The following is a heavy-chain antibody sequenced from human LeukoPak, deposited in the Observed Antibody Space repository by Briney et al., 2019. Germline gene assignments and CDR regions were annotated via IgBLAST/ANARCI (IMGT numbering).Heavy chain of an antibody. Sequence: SQTLSLTCAVSGGSISSGGYSWSWIRQPPGKGLEWIGYIYHSGSTYYNPSLKSRVTISVDRSKNQFSLKLSSVTAADTAVYYCARVNDDGDYVDYWGQGTLVTVSS. CDR1: GGSISSGGYS. CDR3: ARVNDDGDYVDY. V-gene: IGHV4-30-2*01. J-gene: IGHJ4*02. CDR2: IYHSGST. D-gene: IGHD4-17*01.